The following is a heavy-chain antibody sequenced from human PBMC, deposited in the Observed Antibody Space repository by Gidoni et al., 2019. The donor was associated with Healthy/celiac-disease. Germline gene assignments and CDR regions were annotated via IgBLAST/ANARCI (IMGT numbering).Heavy chain of an antibody. D-gene: IGHD3-22*01. CDR3: ARELYYYDSSGYVGYYYGMDV. CDR1: GGSISSGGYY. CDR2: IYYRGST. Sequence: QVQLQESGPGLVKPSQTLSLTCTVSGGSISSGGYYWSWIRQHPGKGLEWIGYIYYRGSTYDNPSLKSRVTISVDTSKNQFSLKLSSVTAADTAVYYCARELYYYDSSGYVGYYYGMDVWGQGTTVTVSS. V-gene: IGHV4-31*03. J-gene: IGHJ6*02.